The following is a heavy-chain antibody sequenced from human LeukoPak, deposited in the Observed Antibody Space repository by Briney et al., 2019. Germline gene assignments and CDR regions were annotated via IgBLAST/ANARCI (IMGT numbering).Heavy chain of an antibody. V-gene: IGHV1-18*01. CDR3: ARELSPGYYYYMDV. D-gene: IGHD1-14*01. CDR1: GYTFTSYG. Sequence: ASVKVSCKASGYTFTSYGISWVRQAPGQGLEWMGWISAYNGNTNYVQKLQGRVTMTTDTSTSTAYMELRSLRSDDTAVYYCARELSPGYYYYMDVWGKGTTVTVSS. CDR2: ISAYNGNT. J-gene: IGHJ6*03.